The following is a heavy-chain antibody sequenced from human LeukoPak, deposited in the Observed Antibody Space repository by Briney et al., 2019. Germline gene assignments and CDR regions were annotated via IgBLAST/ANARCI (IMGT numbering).Heavy chain of an antibody. J-gene: IGHJ4*02. Sequence: GGSLRLSCAASGFTFSNAWMSWVRQAPGKGLEWVGRIKSKTDGRTTDYAAPVKGRFTISRDDSKNTLYLQMNSLKTEDTAVYYCTTDFYDSSGYYAGDDYWGQGTLVTVYS. V-gene: IGHV3-15*01. CDR2: IKSKTDGRTT. D-gene: IGHD3-22*01. CDR3: TTDFYDSSGYYAGDDY. CDR1: GFTFSNAW.